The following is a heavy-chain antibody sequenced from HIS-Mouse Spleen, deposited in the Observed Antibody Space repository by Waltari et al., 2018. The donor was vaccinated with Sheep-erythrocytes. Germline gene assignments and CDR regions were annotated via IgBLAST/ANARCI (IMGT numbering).Heavy chain of an antibody. CDR2: ISYDGSNK. D-gene: IGHD1-26*01. V-gene: IGHV3-30*18. Sequence: MHWVRQAPGKGLEWVAVISYDGSNKYYADSVKGRFTISRDNSKNTLYLQMNSLRAEDTAVYYCAKVGATGWFDPWGQGTLVTVSS. CDR3: AKVGATGWFDP. J-gene: IGHJ5*02.